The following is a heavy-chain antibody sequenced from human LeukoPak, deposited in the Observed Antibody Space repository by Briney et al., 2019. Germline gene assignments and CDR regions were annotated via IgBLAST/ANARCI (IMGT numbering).Heavy chain of an antibody. CDR1: GFTFSSYA. V-gene: IGHV3-30-3*01. Sequence: GGSLRLSCAASGFTFSSYAMHWVRQAPGKGLEWVAVISYDGSNKYYADSVKGRFTISRDNSKNTLYLQMNSLRAEDTAVYYCARDRATVTTHDAFDIWGQGTMVTVSS. D-gene: IGHD4-11*01. CDR3: ARDRATVTTHDAFDI. CDR2: ISYDGSNK. J-gene: IGHJ3*02.